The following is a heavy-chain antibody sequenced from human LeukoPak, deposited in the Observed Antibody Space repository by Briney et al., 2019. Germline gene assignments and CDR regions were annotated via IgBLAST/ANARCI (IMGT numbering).Heavy chain of an antibody. CDR2: ISSSSSYI. Sequence: GGSLRLSCAASGFTFSSYSMNWVRQAPGKGLEWVSSISSSSSYIYYADSVKGRFTISRDNAKNSLYLQMNSLRAEDTAVYYCATQPDILTGYYNDWGQGTLVTVSS. CDR1: GFTFSSYS. D-gene: IGHD3-9*01. J-gene: IGHJ4*02. CDR3: ATQPDILTGYYND. V-gene: IGHV3-21*01.